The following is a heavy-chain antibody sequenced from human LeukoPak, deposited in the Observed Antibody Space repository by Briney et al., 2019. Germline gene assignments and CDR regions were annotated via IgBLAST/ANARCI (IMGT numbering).Heavy chain of an antibody. V-gene: IGHV3-30*03. D-gene: IGHD2-8*02. Sequence: GGSLRLSCAASGFTFSSYGMHWVRQAPGKGLEWVAVISYDGSNKYYADSVKGRFTISRDNSKNTLYLEMNSLRVEDTAVYYVVAGRDFFDNWGQGTLVTVSS. CDR2: ISYDGSNK. CDR1: GFTFSSYG. CDR3: VAGRDFFDN. J-gene: IGHJ4*02.